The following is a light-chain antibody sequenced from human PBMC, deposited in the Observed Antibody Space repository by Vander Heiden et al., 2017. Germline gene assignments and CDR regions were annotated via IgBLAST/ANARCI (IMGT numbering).Light chain of an antibody. CDR1: QDISNY. Sequence: DTQMTQSPSSLSASVGDRVTITCQASQDISNYLNWYQQKPGKAPKLLIYDASNLETGVPSRFSGSGSGTDFTFTISSLQPEDIATYYCQQYDNLPITFGHGTKVDIK. CDR2: DAS. J-gene: IGKJ3*01. V-gene: IGKV1-33*01. CDR3: QQYDNLPIT.